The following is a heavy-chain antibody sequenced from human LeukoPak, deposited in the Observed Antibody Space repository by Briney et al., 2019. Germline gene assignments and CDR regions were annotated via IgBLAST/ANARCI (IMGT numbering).Heavy chain of an antibody. CDR1: GYSISSGYY. CDR2: IYHSGST. D-gene: IGHD2-2*01. J-gene: IGHJ5*02. V-gene: IGHV4-38-2*01. CDR3: ARQRGYCSSTSCFHSWFDP. Sequence: ASETLSLTCAVSGYSISSGYYWGWIRQPPGKGLEWIGSIYHSGSTYYNPSLKSRVTISVDTSKNQFSLKLSSVTAADTAVYYCARQRGYCSSTSCFHSWFDPWGQGTLVTVSS.